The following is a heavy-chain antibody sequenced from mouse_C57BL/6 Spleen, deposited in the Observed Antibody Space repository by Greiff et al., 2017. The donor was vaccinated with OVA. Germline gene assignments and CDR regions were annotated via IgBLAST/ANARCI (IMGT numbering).Heavy chain of an antibody. CDR2: IRLKSDNYAT. D-gene: IGHD3-2*02. Sequence: EVQLQESGGGLVQPGGSMKLSCVASGFTFSNYWMNWVRQSPEKGLEWVAQIRLKSDNYATHYAESVKGRFTISRDDSKSSVYLQMNNLRAEDTGMYYCIPTAQEPLLDDWGKGTTRTGSS. V-gene: IGHV6-3*01. CDR1: GFTFSNYW. CDR3: IPTAQEPLLDD. J-gene: IGHJ2*01.